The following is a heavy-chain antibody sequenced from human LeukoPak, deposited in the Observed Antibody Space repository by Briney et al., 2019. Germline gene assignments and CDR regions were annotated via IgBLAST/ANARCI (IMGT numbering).Heavy chain of an antibody. CDR2: ISAYNGNT. Sequence: ASVKVSCKASGYTFTSYGISWVRQAPGQGLEWMGWISAYNGNTNYAQKLQGRVTMTTDTSTSTAYMELRSLRSDDTAVYYCAVYGYNPLLVSHDGWGWGQGTLVTVSS. CDR1: GYTFTSYG. J-gene: IGHJ4*02. V-gene: IGHV1-18*01. D-gene: IGHD5-24*01. CDR3: AVYGYNPLLVSHDGWG.